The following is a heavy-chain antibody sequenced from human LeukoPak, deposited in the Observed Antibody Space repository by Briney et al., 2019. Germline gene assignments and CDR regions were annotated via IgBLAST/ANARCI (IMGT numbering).Heavy chain of an antibody. J-gene: IGHJ4*02. Sequence: ASVKVSCKASGYTFTSYGISWVRQAPGQGLEWMGWISAYNGNTNYAQKLQGRVTMTTDTSTSTAYMELRSLRSDDTAVYYCARDSDIVVVPAAVYSYGPFDYWGQGTLVTVSS. CDR1: GYTFTSYG. CDR3: ARDSDIVVVPAAVYSYGPFDY. CDR2: ISAYNGNT. D-gene: IGHD2-2*01. V-gene: IGHV1-18*01.